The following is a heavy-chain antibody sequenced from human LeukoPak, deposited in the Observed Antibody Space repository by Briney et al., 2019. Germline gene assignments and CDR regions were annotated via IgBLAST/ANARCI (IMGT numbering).Heavy chain of an antibody. V-gene: IGHV5-51*01. Sequence: GESLKISCKASGFRISNYWIGWVRQMPGEGLEWMGIIYAGDSGTRYSPSFEGQVTVSADKSINTAYVEWSSLKASDTAIYYCARRANRDGYNYDYYDYWGQGTLVSVSS. D-gene: IGHD5-24*01. CDR3: ARRANRDGYNYDYYDY. CDR2: IYAGDSGT. CDR1: GFRISNYW. J-gene: IGHJ4*02.